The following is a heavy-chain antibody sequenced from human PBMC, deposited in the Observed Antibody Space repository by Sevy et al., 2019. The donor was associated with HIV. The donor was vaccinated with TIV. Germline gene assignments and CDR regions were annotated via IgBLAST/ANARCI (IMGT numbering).Heavy chain of an antibody. CDR1: GFTFSSYW. D-gene: IGHD6-13*01. CDR2: INTDGSST. CDR3: ARDGYSSSSVDFDY. J-gene: IGHJ4*02. V-gene: IGHV3-74*01. Sequence: GGSLRLSCAASGFTFSSYWMHWVRQAPGKGLVWVSRINTDGSSTSYADSVKGRFTISGDNAKNTLYLQMNSLRAEDTAVYYCARDGYSSSSVDFDYWGQGTLVTVSS.